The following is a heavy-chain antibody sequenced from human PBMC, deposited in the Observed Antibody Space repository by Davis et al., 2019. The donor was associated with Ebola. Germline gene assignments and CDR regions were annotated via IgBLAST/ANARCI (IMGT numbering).Heavy chain of an antibody. CDR1: GFAFSSFG. CDR2: IWHDTTNK. Sequence: GGSLRLSCAASGFAFSSFGMHWVRQAPGKGLEWVADIWHDTTNKYYADSVKGRFTISRDNSKNTLYLQMNSLRAEDTAVYYCARGRGQWLPNFDYWGQGTLVTVSS. D-gene: IGHD6-19*01. V-gene: IGHV3-33*01. J-gene: IGHJ4*02. CDR3: ARGRGQWLPNFDY.